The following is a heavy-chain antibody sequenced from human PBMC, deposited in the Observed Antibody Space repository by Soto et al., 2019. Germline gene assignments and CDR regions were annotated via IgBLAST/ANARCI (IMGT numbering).Heavy chain of an antibody. CDR1: GYTFTSYD. V-gene: IGHV1-69*13. Sequence: ASVKVSCKASGYTFTSYDINWVRQAPGQGLEWMGGIIPIFGTANYAQKFQGRVTITADESTSTAYMELSSLRSEDTAVYYCARVGVTRAFDIWGQGTMVTVSS. CDR3: ARVGVTRAFDI. J-gene: IGHJ3*02. CDR2: IIPIFGTA. D-gene: IGHD2-21*02.